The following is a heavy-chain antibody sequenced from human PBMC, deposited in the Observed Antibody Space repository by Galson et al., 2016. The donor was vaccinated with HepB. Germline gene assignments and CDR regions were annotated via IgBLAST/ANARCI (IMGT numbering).Heavy chain of an antibody. D-gene: IGHD6-13*01. CDR3: VRLDRSWPSLVDYFDF. CDR1: GFMFSSYT. J-gene: IGHJ4*02. CDR2: ISSSSSAI. Sequence: SLRLSCAGSGFMFSSYTMNWVRQAPGKGLEWVSSISSSSSAIHYPDSVRGRFTISRDNGENSVFLQMDSLRADDQAVYYCVRLDRSWPSLVDYFDFWGQGALVTVSS. V-gene: IGHV3-21*01.